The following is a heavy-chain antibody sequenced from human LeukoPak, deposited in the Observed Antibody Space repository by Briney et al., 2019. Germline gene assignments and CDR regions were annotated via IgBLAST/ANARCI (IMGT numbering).Heavy chain of an antibody. CDR3: ARSVAAAIDKIYYFDY. CDR1: GFTFSDYF. V-gene: IGHV3-11*03. D-gene: IGHD6-13*01. Sequence: GGSLRLSCAASGFTFSDYFMSWIRQAPGKGLEWVSHISGSSSYTNSVDSVKGRFIISRDNAKGSLYLQMNSLRAEDTAVYYCARSVAAAIDKIYYFDYWGRGALVTVSS. J-gene: IGHJ4*02. CDR2: ISGSSSYT.